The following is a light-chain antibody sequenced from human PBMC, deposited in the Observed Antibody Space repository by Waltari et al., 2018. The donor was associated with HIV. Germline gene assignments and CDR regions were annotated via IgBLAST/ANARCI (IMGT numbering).Light chain of an antibody. CDR1: NLGGKS. J-gene: IGLJ3*02. V-gene: IGLV3-21*01. Sequence: YVLTQPPSVSVAPGMTATITCGGDNLGGKSVPWYQLKPGQAPVVVIYDDRVRPSGIPERFSGSNSGNTATLTISGTQAMDEADYYCQAWDSSTAWVFGGGTKLTVL. CDR3: QAWDSSTAWV. CDR2: DDR.